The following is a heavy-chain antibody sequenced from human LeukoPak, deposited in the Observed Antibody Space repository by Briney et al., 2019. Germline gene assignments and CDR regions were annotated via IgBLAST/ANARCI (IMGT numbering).Heavy chain of an antibody. J-gene: IGHJ4*02. D-gene: IGHD3-16*01. CDR3: VRDSYGTS. CDR2: IYNGGST. CDR1: GFTVSSSY. V-gene: IGHV3-66*01. Sequence: GGSLRLSCAVSGFTVSSSYMSWVRQAPGKGLEWVSIIYNGGSTYYADSVKGRFTISRDNSKNTLYLQMNSLRDGDTAVYYCVRDSYGTSWGQGTLVTVSS.